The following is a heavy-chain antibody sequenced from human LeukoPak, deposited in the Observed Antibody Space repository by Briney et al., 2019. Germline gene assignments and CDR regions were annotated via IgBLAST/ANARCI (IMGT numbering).Heavy chain of an antibody. CDR1: GGSISSGDYY. D-gene: IGHD5-24*01. V-gene: IGHV4-30-4*02. CDR2: IYYSEST. Sequence: SETLSLTCTVSGGSISSGDYYWGWIRQPPGKGLEGVGYIYYSESTYYNPSVKSRVTISENTSKNQFSLKMSSVTAADSAGYYCARDHYGIQLPAFDLWPQDTSVTLS. CDR3: ARDHYGIQLPAFDL. J-gene: IGHJ3*01.